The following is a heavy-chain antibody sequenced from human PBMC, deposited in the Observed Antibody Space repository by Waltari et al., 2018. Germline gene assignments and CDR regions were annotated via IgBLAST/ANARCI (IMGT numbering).Heavy chain of an antibody. J-gene: IGHJ6*03. Sequence: QVQLVQSGAEVKKPGSSVKVSCKASGGTFSSYAISWVRQAPGQGLEGMGGIIPIFGTANYAQKFQGRVTITADESTSTAYMELSSLRSEDTAVYYCARDRGGYYDSSGRVYYYYMDVWGKGTTVTISS. CDR1: GGTFSSYA. D-gene: IGHD3-22*01. V-gene: IGHV1-69*12. CDR2: IIPIFGTA. CDR3: ARDRGGYYDSSGRVYYYYMDV.